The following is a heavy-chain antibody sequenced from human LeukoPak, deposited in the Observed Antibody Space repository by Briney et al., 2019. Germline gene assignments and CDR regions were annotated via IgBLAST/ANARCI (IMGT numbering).Heavy chain of an antibody. CDR2: IRYDGSNK. CDR3: AKPITIFGVAPLDY. J-gene: IGHJ4*02. CDR1: GFTFSSYW. V-gene: IGHV3-30*02. D-gene: IGHD3-3*01. Sequence: GESLKISCKGSGFTFSSYWMSWVRQAPGKGLEWVAFIRYDGSNKYYADSVKGRFTISRDNSKNTLYLQMNSLRAEDTAVYYCAKPITIFGVAPLDYWGQGTLVTVSS.